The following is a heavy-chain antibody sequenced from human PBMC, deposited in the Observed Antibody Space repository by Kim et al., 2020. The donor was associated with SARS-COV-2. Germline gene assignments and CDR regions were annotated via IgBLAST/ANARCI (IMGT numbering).Heavy chain of an antibody. V-gene: IGHV6-1*01. Sequence: SKWYNDYAVSVKSRITINPDTSKNQFSLQLNSVTPEDTAVYYCAATYLWVWGQGTLVTVSS. CDR2: SKWYN. J-gene: IGHJ4*02. D-gene: IGHD3-10*01. CDR3: AATYLWV.